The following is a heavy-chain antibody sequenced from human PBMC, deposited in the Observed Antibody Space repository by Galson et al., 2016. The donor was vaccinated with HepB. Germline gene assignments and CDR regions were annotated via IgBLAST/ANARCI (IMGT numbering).Heavy chain of an antibody. D-gene: IGHD3-9*01. CDR2: VHISGST. V-gene: IGHV4-4*07. CDR3: ARVGTTYYDILTGAGDAFDL. CDR1: GASIKSHY. Sequence: ETLSLTCSVSGASIKSHYWSWIRQPAGRGLEWIGRVHISGSTNYNPSLKSRLAMSIDTTNNRFPLNLTSVTAADTAFYFCARVGTTYYDILTGAGDAFDLWGHGTMVTVSS. J-gene: IGHJ3*01.